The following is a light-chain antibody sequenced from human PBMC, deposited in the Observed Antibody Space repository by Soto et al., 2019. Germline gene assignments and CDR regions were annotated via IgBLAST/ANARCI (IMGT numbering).Light chain of an antibody. CDR2: AAS. J-gene: IGKJ2*01. CDR1: QSISTY. Sequence: IQLTQSPSSLSASVGDTVTITCRASQSISTYLNWYQHKPGKAPKLVIQAASTLPSGVPPRFSGSGSETDFTLTISSLRPEDFATYYCQQSYRTPYTFGQGTNLEIK. V-gene: IGKV1-39*01. CDR3: QQSYRTPYT.